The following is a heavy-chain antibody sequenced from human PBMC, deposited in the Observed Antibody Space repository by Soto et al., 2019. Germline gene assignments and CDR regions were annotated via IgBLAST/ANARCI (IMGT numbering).Heavy chain of an antibody. D-gene: IGHD3-9*01. CDR2: IYYSGST. Sequence: TSETLSLTCTVSGGSISSGGYYWSWIRQHPGKGLEWIGYIYYSGSTYYNPSLKSRVTISVDTSKNQFSLKLSSVTAADTAVYYCARGQPYYDILTGYYWGLIFDPWGQGTLVTVSS. CDR3: ARGQPYYDILTGYYWGLIFDP. V-gene: IGHV4-31*03. J-gene: IGHJ5*02. CDR1: GGSISSGGYY.